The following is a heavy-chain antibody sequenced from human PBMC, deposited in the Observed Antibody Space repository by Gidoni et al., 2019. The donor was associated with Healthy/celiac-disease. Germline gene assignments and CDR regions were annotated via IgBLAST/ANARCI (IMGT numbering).Heavy chain of an antibody. CDR2: ISCSGGST. D-gene: IGHD5-12*01. CDR1: AFTFSSYA. J-gene: IGHJ4*02. CDR3: AKPLGGYDYVGY. Sequence: EVQLLESGGGLVQPGVSLRLSCAAAAFTFSSYAMSWVRQAPGKGLECVSAISCSGGSTYYADSVKGRFTISRDNSKNTLYLQMNSLRAEDTAVYYCAKPLGGYDYVGYWGQGTLVTVSS. V-gene: IGHV3-23*01.